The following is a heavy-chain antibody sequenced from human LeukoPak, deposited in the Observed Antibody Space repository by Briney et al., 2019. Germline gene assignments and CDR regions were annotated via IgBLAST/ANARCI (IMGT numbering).Heavy chain of an antibody. Sequence: SETLSLTCTVSGGSISSSSYYWGWIRQPPGKGLEWIGEINHSGSTNYNPSLKSRVTISVDTSKNQFSLKLSSVTAADTAVYYCARGTVAAAGTNTYYYYGMDVWGQGTTVTVSS. J-gene: IGHJ6*02. V-gene: IGHV4-39*07. CDR3: ARGTVAAAGTNTYYYYGMDV. CDR1: GGSISSSSYY. D-gene: IGHD6-13*01. CDR2: INHSGST.